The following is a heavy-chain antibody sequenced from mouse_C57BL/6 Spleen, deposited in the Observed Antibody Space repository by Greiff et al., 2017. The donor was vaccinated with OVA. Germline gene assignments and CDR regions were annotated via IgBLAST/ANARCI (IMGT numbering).Heavy chain of an antibody. CDR2: IYPGSGST. CDR3: ARWGYSNYFFDY. V-gene: IGHV1-55*01. CDR1: GYTFTSYW. D-gene: IGHD2-5*01. Sequence: VQLKQPGAELVKPGASVKMSCKASGYTFTSYWITWVKQRPGQGLEWIGDIYPGSGSTNYNEKFKSKATLTVDTSSSTAYMQLSSLTSEDSAVYYCARWGYSNYFFDYWGQGTTLTVSS. J-gene: IGHJ2*01.